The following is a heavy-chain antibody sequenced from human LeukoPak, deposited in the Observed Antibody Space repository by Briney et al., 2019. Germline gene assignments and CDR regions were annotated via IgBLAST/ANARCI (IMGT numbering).Heavy chain of an antibody. CDR2: IIPIFGIA. D-gene: IGHD2-21*02. V-gene: IGHV1-69*04. J-gene: IGHJ6*02. CDR3: ARDPHIVVVTADYYGMDV. Sequence: GSSVKVSCKPSGGTFSSYAISWVRQAPGQGLEWMGRIIPIFGIANYAQKFQGRVTITADKSTSTAYMELSSLRSEDTAVYYCARDPHIVVVTADYYGMDVWGQGTTVTVSS. CDR1: GGTFSSYA.